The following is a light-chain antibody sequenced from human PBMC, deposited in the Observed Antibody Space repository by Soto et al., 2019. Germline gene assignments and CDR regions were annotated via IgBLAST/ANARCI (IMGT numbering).Light chain of an antibody. CDR1: SSNIGGNT. CDR3: VTWDESLKSRV. CDR2: SDS. J-gene: IGLJ1*01. Sequence: QAVVTQPPSVSGTPGQRVTISCSGSSSNIGGNTVNWYQHLPRTAPKVLIYSDSQRPSGVPDRFSGSKSGTSASLAISGLQSEDEADYYCVTWDESLKSRVLGTGTKLTVL. V-gene: IGLV1-44*01.